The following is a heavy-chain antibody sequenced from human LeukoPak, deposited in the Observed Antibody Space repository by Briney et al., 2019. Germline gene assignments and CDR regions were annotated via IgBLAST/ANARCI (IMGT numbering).Heavy chain of an antibody. CDR2: IYYSGST. D-gene: IGHD5-24*01. J-gene: IGHJ5*02. CDR3: ARFMATQRKRGEFNWFDP. CDR1: GGSISSYY. V-gene: IGHV4-59*01. Sequence: SETLSLTCTVSGGSISSYYWSWIRQPPGKGLEWIGYIYYSGSTNYNPSLKSRVTISVDTSKNQFSLKLSSVTAADTAVYYCARFMATQRKRGEFNWFDPWGQGTLVTVSS.